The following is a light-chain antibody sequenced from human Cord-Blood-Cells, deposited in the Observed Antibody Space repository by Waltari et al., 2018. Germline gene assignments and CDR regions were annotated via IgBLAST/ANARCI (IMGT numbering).Light chain of an antibody. CDR1: SSNIGAGYD. CDR3: QSYDSSLSGSV. V-gene: IGLV1-40*01. J-gene: IGLJ3*02. Sequence: PGQRVTISCTGSSSNIGAGYDVHWYQQLPGTAPKLLIYGNSNRPSGVPDRFSGSKSGTSASLAITGLQAEDEADYYCQSYDSSLSGSVFGGGTKLTVL. CDR2: GNS.